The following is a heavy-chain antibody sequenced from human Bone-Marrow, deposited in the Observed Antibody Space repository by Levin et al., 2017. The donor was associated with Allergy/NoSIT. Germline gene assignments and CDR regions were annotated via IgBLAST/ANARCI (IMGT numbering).Heavy chain of an antibody. Sequence: GGSLRLSCAASGFTFSDYGMHWVRQAPGKGLEWVAVISFDGSNKYYADSVKGRFAISRDNSKNTLFLQMNSLRAEDTAMYYCAKEAGYASRRDFDYWGQGTLVTVSS. J-gene: IGHJ4*02. CDR1: GFTFSDYG. D-gene: IGHD6-13*01. V-gene: IGHV3-30*18. CDR2: ISFDGSNK. CDR3: AKEAGYASRRDFDY.